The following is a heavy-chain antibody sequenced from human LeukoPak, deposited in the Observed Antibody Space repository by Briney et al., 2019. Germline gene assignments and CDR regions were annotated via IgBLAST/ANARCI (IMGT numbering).Heavy chain of an antibody. D-gene: IGHD2-2*01. V-gene: IGHV3-30*02. Sequence: GGSLRLSCAASEFTFTTYGMHWVRQAPGKGLEWVAFIYYDGSNIYYADYVKGRFTISRDNSKNRLYLQMDSLRAEDTAVYSCASLPPDIVVVPAARLDYWGQGTLVTVSS. CDR2: IYYDGSNI. CDR3: ASLPPDIVVVPAARLDY. J-gene: IGHJ4*02. CDR1: EFTFTTYG.